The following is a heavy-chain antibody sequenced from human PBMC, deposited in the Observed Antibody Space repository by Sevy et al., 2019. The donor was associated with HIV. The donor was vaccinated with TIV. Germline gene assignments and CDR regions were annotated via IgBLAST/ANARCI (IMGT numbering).Heavy chain of an antibody. Sequence: GGSLRLSCAASGFTFSSYGMHWVRQAPGKGLEWVAVITYDGSNKYYADSVKGRFTISRDNSKNTLYLQMNSLRAEDTAVYYCAKDGYSHGHYYYYGMDVWGQGTTVTVSS. J-gene: IGHJ6*02. CDR3: AKDGYSHGHYYYYGMDV. CDR2: ITYDGSNK. D-gene: IGHD5-18*01. CDR1: GFTFSSYG. V-gene: IGHV3-30*18.